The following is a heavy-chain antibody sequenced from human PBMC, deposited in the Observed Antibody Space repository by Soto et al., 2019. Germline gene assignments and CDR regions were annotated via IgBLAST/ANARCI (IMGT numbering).Heavy chain of an antibody. Sequence: EVQLVESGGGLVQPGGSLRLSCAASGFTFSSYWMHWVRQAPGKGLVWVSRINSDGSSTSYADSVKGRFTISRDNDKNTLYLQMNSLRGEDTAVYYCAIRASYYDSSGYFDYWGQGTLVTVSS. D-gene: IGHD3-22*01. CDR1: GFTFSSYW. CDR3: AIRASYYDSSGYFDY. V-gene: IGHV3-74*01. J-gene: IGHJ4*02. CDR2: INSDGSST.